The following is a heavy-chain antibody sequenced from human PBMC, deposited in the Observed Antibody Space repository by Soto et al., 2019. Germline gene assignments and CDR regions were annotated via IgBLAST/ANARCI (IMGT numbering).Heavy chain of an antibody. V-gene: IGHV1-18*01. D-gene: IGHD7-27*01. CDR2: ISAYNGKT. CDR1: GYTFSDYG. CDR3: ARGRSTGDLWGQGTLITVSSGMDV. Sequence: QVQLVQSGADVKKPGASVKVSCKASGYTFSDYGISWVRQAPGQGLEWMGWISAYNGKTDYAQKFQGRVTMTTDTSTGTAYMGLRGLRSDDTGLYYCARGRSTGDLWGQGTLITVSSGMDVWGQGTTVTVSS. J-gene: IGHJ6*02.